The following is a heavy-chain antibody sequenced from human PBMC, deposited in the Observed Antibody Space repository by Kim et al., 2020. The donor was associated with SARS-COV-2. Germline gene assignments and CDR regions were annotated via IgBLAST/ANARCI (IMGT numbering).Heavy chain of an antibody. CDR1: GFIFDDYA. D-gene: IGHD3-3*01. CDR2: IGWNSADI. CDR3: AKDSYYDFWSGSGPGGMDV. Sequence: GGSLRLSCAASGFIFDDYAMHWVRQAPGKGLEWVSGIGWNSADIGYADSVKGRFTISRDNAKNSLYLQMNSLRAEDTALYYCAKDSYYDFWSGSGPGGMDVWGQGTTVTVFS. J-gene: IGHJ6*02. V-gene: IGHV3-9*01.